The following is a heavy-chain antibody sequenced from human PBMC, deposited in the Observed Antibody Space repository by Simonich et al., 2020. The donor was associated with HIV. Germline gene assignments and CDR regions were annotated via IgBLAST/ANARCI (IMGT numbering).Heavy chain of an antibody. V-gene: IGHV3-30*06. CDR3: ARSVDIVATDTFDS. CDR2: ISYDGSNK. D-gene: IGHD5-12*01. Sequence: GGVVQPGRSLRLSCAASGFIFSTYAMHWVRQAPGKGLEWVAVISYDGSNKYYADSVKGRFTISRDNSKNTLFLQMNSLRADDTAVYSCARSVDIVATDTFDSWGQGTLVTVSS. J-gene: IGHJ4*02. CDR1: GFIFSTYA.